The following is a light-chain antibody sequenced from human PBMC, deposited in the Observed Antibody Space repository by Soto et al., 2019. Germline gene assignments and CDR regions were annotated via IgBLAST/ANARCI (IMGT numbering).Light chain of an antibody. Sequence: QSALTQPPSASGSPGQSVTISCTGTSSDVGGYNYVSWYQQHPGKAPKLMIYEVSKRPSGVPVRFSGSKSGNTASLTVSGLQAEDEADYYCSSYAGSANVFGTGTKVTVL. V-gene: IGLV2-8*01. CDR2: EVS. CDR1: SSDVGGYNY. J-gene: IGLJ1*01. CDR3: SSYAGSANV.